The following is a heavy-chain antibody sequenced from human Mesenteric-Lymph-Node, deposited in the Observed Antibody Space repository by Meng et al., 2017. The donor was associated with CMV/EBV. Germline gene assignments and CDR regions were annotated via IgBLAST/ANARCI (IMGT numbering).Heavy chain of an antibody. J-gene: IGHJ4*02. CDR3: AKSNWNDGQFDY. CDR2: ISYSGST. CDR1: GGSVSSGSYY. V-gene: IGHV4-61*01. D-gene: IGHD1-1*01. Sequence: SETLSLTCTVSGGSVSSGSYYWSWIRQPPGKGLEWIGYISYSGSTNYNPSLKSRVTISADTSKNQFSLKLSSVTAADTAVYYCAKSNWNDGQFDYWGQGTLVTVSS.